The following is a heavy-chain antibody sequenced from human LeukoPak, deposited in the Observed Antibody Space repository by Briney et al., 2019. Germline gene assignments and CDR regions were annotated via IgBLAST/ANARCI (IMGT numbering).Heavy chain of an antibody. CDR1: GFTFSSYA. CDR2: ISGSGGSA. D-gene: IGHD1-26*01. V-gene: IGHV3-23*01. J-gene: IGHJ4*02. CDR3: AKDRPFGSYYNY. Sequence: GGSLRLSCAASGFTFSSYAMSWVRQAPGKGLEWVSAISGSGGSAYYAGSVKGRFTISRDNSKNTLYLQMNSLRAEDTAVYYCAKDRPFGSYYNYWGQGTLVTVSS.